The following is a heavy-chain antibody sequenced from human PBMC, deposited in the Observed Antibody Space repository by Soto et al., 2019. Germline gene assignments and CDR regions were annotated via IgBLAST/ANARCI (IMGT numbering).Heavy chain of an antibody. J-gene: IGHJ1*01. CDR1: GFTFSSYG. CDR3: ARAYCSGGSCPPKH. D-gene: IGHD2-15*01. CDR2: IWYDGSNK. V-gene: IGHV3-33*01. Sequence: QVQLVESGGGVVQPGRSLRLSCAASGFTFSSYGMHWVRQAPGKGLEWVAVIWYDGSNKYYADSVKGRFTISRDNSKNTLYLQMKSLRAEDTAVYYCARAYCSGGSCPPKHWGQGTLVTVSS.